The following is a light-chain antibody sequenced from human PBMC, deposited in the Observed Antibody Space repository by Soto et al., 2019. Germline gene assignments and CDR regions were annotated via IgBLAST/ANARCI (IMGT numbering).Light chain of an antibody. CDR2: DVS. CDR1: SSDVGDYNY. CDR3: SSYRASSTPVV. J-gene: IGLJ2*01. V-gene: IGLV2-14*01. Sequence: QSALTQPASVSGSPGQSITISCAGTSSDVGDYNYVSWYQQRPGKAPKLMISDVSNRPSGVSSRFSGSKSGNTASLTISGLQAEDEADYYCSSYRASSTPVVFGGGTKLTVL.